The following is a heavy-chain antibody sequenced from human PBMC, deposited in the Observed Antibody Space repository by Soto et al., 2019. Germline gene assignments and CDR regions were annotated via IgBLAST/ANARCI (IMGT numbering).Heavy chain of an antibody. J-gene: IGHJ6*02. CDR1: GYTFTGYH. D-gene: IGHD3-9*01. V-gene: IGHV1-2*02. CDR2: INPNSGGT. CDR3: ARDHMRYFDWMPRYYYGMDV. Sequence: ASVKVSCKASGYTFTGYHMHWVRQAPGQGLEWMGWINPNSGGTNYAQKFQGRVTMTRDTSISTAYMEVSRLRSDDTAVYYCARDHMRYFDWMPRYYYGMDVWGQGTTVTVSS.